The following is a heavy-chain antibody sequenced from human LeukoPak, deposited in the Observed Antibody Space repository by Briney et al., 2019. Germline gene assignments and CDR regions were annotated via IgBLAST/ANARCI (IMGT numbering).Heavy chain of an antibody. J-gene: IGHJ4*02. CDR1: GFTFSSYV. CDR2: INGGGGST. D-gene: IGHD1-26*01. CDR3: ARDLHPRYYLPDY. V-gene: IGHV3-23*01. Sequence: GGSLRLSCAASGFTFSSYVMNWVRQAPGKGLEWVSVINGGGGSTYYADSVKGRFTISRDNSKNTLFLQMNSLRAEDTAVYYCARDLHPRYYLPDYWGQGTLVTVSA.